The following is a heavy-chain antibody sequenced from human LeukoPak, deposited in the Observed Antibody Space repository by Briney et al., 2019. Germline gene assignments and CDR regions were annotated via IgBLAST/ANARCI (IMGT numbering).Heavy chain of an antibody. V-gene: IGHV1-18*01. D-gene: IGHD3-3*01. CDR1: GYTFTSYG. J-gene: IGHJ4*02. CDR2: ISAYNGNT. CDR3: ARGSIVEWLSPFDY. Sequence: ASVKVSCKASGYTFTSYGISWVRQAPGQGLEWMGWISAYNGNTNYEQKLQGRVTMTTDTSTSTAYMELRSLRSDDTAVYYCARGSIVEWLSPFDYWGQGTLVTVSS.